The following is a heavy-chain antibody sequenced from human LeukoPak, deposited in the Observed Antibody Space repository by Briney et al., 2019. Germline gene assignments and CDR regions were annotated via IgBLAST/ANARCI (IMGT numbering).Heavy chain of an antibody. D-gene: IGHD3-22*01. V-gene: IGHV1-18*01. CDR1: GYTFTSYG. J-gene: IGHJ4*02. Sequence: ASXXVSCKASGYTFTSYGISWVRQAPGQGLEWMGWISAYNGNTNYAQKLQGRVTMTTDTSTSTAYMELRSLRSDDTAVYYCARDYYYDSSGQHDYWGQGTLVTVSS. CDR3: ARDYYYDSSGQHDY. CDR2: ISAYNGNT.